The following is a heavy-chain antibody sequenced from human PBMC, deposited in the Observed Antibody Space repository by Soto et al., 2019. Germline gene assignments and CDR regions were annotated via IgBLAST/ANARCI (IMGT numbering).Heavy chain of an antibody. CDR3: AKDKAPRIPENWFDP. J-gene: IGHJ5*02. CDR2: ISYDGSNK. CDR1: GFTFSSYG. Sequence: GGSLRLSCAASGFTFSSYGMHWVRQAPGKGLEWVAVISYDGSNKYYADSVKGRFTISRDNSKNTLYLQMNSLRAEDTAVYYCAKDKAPRIPENWFDPWGQGTLVTVSS. V-gene: IGHV3-30*18.